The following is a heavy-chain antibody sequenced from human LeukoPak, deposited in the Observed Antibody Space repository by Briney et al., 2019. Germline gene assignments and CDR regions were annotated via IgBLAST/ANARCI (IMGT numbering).Heavy chain of an antibody. CDR3: ARAAYDSNGFTANHDY. D-gene: IGHD3-22*01. V-gene: IGHV3-53*01. Sequence: HPGGSLRLSCAASGFTVSSNYMSWVRQAPGKGLEWVSVLYSDGTTYYADSVKGRFTISRDNSKNTLYLQMNDLRAEDTAVYYCARAAYDSNGFTANHDYWGQGTLVTVSS. CDR2: LYSDGTT. J-gene: IGHJ4*02. CDR1: GFTVSSNY.